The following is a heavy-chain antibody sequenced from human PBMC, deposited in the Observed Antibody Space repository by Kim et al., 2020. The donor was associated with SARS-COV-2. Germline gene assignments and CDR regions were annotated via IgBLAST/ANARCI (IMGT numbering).Heavy chain of an antibody. J-gene: IGHJ6*02. Sequence: GGSRRLSCAASGFTFSSCTIHWVRQAPGKGLEWVAVISYDGSNKNYADSVKGRFTISRDNSKNTLYLQMNSLRAEDTALYYCARDAWSRLRGLTSSYYGMDVWGQGTPVTVSS. CDR1: GFTFSSCT. D-gene: IGHD3-10*01. V-gene: IGHV3-30-3*01. CDR3: ARDAWSRLRGLTSSYYGMDV. CDR2: ISYDGSNK.